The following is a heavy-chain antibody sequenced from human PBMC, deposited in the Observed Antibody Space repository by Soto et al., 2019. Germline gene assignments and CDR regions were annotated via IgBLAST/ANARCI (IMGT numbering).Heavy chain of an antibody. Sequence: SETLSLTCAVYGGSFSGYYWSWIRQTPGKGLEWIGEINHSGSTNYNPSLKSRVTISVDTSKNQFSLKLSSVTAADTAVYYCARAERGGPAAPNDAFDIWGQGTMVTVS. CDR2: INHSGST. CDR1: GGSFSGYY. J-gene: IGHJ3*02. D-gene: IGHD6-25*01. CDR3: ARAERGGPAAPNDAFDI. V-gene: IGHV4-34*01.